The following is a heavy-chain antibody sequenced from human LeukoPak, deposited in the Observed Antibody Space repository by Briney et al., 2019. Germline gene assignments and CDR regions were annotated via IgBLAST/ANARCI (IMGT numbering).Heavy chain of an antibody. CDR1: GGSFSGYY. CDR3: ARGRGYCYGYSDY. CDR2: INHSGST. Sequence: SETLSLTCAVYGGSFSGYYWSWIRQPPGKGLEWIGEINHSGSTNYNPPLKSRVTISVDTSKNQFSLKLSSVTAADTAVYYCARGRGYCYGYSDYWGQGTLVTVSS. D-gene: IGHD5-18*01. V-gene: IGHV4-34*01. J-gene: IGHJ4*02.